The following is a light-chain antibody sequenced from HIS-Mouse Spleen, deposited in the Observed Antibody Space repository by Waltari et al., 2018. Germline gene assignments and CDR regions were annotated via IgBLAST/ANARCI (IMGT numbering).Light chain of an antibody. CDR3: QVWDSSSDHVV. Sequence: SYVLTQPPSVSVAPGKTARITCGGNNIGSKSVHWYQQKPGQAPVLVVYDDSDRPSGSPGGFSGSNSGNTATLTISRVEAGDEADYYCQVWDSSSDHVVFGGGTKLTVL. CDR2: DDS. CDR1: NIGSKS. V-gene: IGLV3-21*03. J-gene: IGLJ2*01.